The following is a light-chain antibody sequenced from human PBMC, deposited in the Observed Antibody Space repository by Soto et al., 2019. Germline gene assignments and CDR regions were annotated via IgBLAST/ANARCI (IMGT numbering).Light chain of an antibody. CDR3: QHYNDWPPAFT. CDR1: QSLSRN. CDR2: GAS. Sequence: EILMTQSPATLSVSPGERATLSCRASQSLSRNLAWYQQKPGQAPRLLINGASTRASGVPARFSGSGSGTEFTLTISSLQSEDFALYYCQHYNDWPPAFTFGPGTKVDL. J-gene: IGKJ3*01. V-gene: IGKV3-15*01.